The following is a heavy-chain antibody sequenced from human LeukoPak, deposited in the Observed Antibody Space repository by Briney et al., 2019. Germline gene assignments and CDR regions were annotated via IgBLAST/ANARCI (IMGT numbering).Heavy chain of an antibody. V-gene: IGHV3-7*01. CDR1: GFTFSTYW. CDR3: ARDGSGYIVW. J-gene: IGHJ4*02. CDR2: INQDGSET. Sequence: PGGSLRLSCAGSGFTFSTYWMSWLRQAPGKGLEWVANINQDGSETHYVDSVKGRFTISRDNPKNSLYLQMSSLSPEDTALYYCARDGSGYIVWWGQGTLVTVSS. D-gene: IGHD5/OR15-5a*01.